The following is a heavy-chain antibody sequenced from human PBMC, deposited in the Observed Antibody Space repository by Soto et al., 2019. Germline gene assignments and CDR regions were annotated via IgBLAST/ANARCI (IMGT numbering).Heavy chain of an antibody. V-gene: IGHV3-7*04. Sequence: EVQLVESGGGLVQPGGSLRLSCAASGFTFNSYWMTWVRQAPGKGLEWVANIKQDGSEKYYVDSVKGRFTISRDNAKNSLYLKMDSLRAEDTAVYYCARGWGLDPWGQGTLVTVSS. CDR2: IKQDGSEK. CDR3: ARGWGLDP. D-gene: IGHD1-26*01. CDR1: GFTFNSYW. J-gene: IGHJ5*02.